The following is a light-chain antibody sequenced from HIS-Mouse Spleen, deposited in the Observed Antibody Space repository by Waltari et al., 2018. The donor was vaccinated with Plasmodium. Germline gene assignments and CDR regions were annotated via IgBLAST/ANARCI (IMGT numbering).Light chain of an antibody. CDR1: SSYVGGYNY. Sequence: QSALTQPPSASGSPGQSVTIPCTGTSSYVGGYNYVSWYQRPPGKAPKLMIYEVSKRPSGVPDRFSGSKSGNTASLTVSGLQAEDEADYYCSSYAGSNNLVFGGGTKLTVL. V-gene: IGLV2-8*01. J-gene: IGLJ2*01. CDR3: SSYAGSNNLV. CDR2: EVS.